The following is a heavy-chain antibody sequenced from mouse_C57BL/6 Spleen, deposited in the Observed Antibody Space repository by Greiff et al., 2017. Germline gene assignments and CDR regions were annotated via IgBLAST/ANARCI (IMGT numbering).Heavy chain of an antibody. CDR3: ARGDWDEAYYAMDY. CDR1: GYTFTSYW. J-gene: IGHJ4*01. D-gene: IGHD4-1*01. CDR2: IHPNSGST. V-gene: IGHV1-64*01. Sequence: QVQLQQPGAELVKPGASVKLSCKASGYTFTSYWMHWVKQRPGQGLEWIGMIHPNSGSTNYNEKFKSKATLTVDKSSSTAYMQLSSLTSEDSAVYYCARGDWDEAYYAMDYWGQGTSVTVSS.